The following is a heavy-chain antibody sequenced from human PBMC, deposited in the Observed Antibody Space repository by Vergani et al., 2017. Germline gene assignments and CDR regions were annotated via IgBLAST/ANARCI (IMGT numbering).Heavy chain of an antibody. CDR3: ARQVAVAGKWWGPYYYYGMDV. Sequence: EVQLVQSGAEVKKPGESLRISCKGSGYSFTSYWISWVRQMPGKGLEWMGRIDPSDSYTNYSPSFQGHVTISADKSISTAYLQWSSLQASDTAMYYCARQVAVAGKWWGPYYYYGMDVWGQGTTVTVSS. V-gene: IGHV5-10-1*01. D-gene: IGHD6-19*01. CDR2: IDPSDSYT. CDR1: GYSFTSYW. J-gene: IGHJ6*02.